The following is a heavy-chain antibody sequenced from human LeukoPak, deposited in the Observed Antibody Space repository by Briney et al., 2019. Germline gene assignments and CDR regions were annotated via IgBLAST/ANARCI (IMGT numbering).Heavy chain of an antibody. CDR3: ARQGAAGKYYYYYMDV. CDR2: IYPGDCGT. CDR1: GDGFTSYW. V-gene: IGHV5-51*01. D-gene: IGHD6-13*01. J-gene: IGHJ6*03. Sequence: TGESLKIPCKGSGDGFTSYWIGWGRQMPGKGLEGRGGIYPGDCGTSYSPSFQGQVTISADKSISTAYLQLSSLKAADTAMYYCARQGAAGKYYYYYMDVWGKGTPVTVSS.